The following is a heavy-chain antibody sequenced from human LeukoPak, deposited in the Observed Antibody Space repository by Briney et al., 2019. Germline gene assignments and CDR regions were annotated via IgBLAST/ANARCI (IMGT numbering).Heavy chain of an antibody. J-gene: IGHJ6*03. CDR1: GGSFSGYY. CDR2: INHSGST. V-gene: IGHV4-34*01. CDR3: ARGDYYYDSSGMGYYYYMDV. Sequence: SETLSLTCAVYGGSFSGYYWSWIRQPPGKGLEWIGEINHSGSTNYNPSLKSRVTISVDTSKNQFSLKLSSVTVADTAVYYCARGDYYYDSSGMGYYYYMDVWGKGTTVTVSS. D-gene: IGHD3-22*01.